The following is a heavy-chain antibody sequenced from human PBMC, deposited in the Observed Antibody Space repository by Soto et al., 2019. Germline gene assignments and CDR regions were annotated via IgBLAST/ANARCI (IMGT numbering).Heavy chain of an antibody. CDR2: ISGSGGST. J-gene: IGHJ6*02. V-gene: IGHV3-23*01. D-gene: IGHD3-22*01. CDR3: AKEGPMTMLVVVISGMDV. CDR1: GFTFSSYA. Sequence: EVQLLESGGGLVQPGGSLRLSCAASGFTFSSYAMSWVRQAPGKGLEWVSAISGSGGSTYYADSVKGRFTISRDNSKNTXLLQMNSLGAEDTAVYYCAKEGPMTMLVVVISGMDVWGQGTTVTVSS.